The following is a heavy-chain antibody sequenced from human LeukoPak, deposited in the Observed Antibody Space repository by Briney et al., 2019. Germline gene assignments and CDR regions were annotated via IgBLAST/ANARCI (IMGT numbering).Heavy chain of an antibody. CDR1: GFTFSSYA. D-gene: IGHD3-22*01. V-gene: IGHV3-23*01. CDR2: ISGSGGST. Sequence: PGGSLRLSCAASGFTFSSYAMSWVRQAPGKGLEWVSAISGSGGSTYYADSVKGRFTISRDNSKNTLYLQMNSLRAEDTAVYYRAKDAQGITMIVVVIVYFDYWGQGTLVTVSS. CDR3: AKDAQGITMIVVVIVYFDY. J-gene: IGHJ4*02.